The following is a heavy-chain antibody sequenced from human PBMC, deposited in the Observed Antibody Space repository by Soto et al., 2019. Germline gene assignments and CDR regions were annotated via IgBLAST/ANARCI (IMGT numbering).Heavy chain of an antibody. Sequence: QITLKESGPTRVRPTQTLTLTCTFSGFSLSTTGVGVGCIRQPPGKALEHLALIYWDDGKRYNPSLKSRLTITKXXSXNXGVLTMTNMDPVDTATYYCAHRVGLQGNWNGGYFDFWGQGALVTVSS. CDR1: GFSLSTTGVG. CDR2: IYWDDGK. V-gene: IGHV2-5*02. J-gene: IGHJ4*02. CDR3: AHRVGLQGNWNGGYFDF. D-gene: IGHD1-1*01.